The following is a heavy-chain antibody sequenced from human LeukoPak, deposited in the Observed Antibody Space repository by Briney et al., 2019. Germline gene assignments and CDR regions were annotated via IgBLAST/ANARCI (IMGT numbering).Heavy chain of an antibody. V-gene: IGHV3-30*18. J-gene: IGHJ6*02. CDR2: ISYDGSNK. Sequence: PGRSLRLSCAASGFTFSSYGMHWVRQAPGKGLEWVAVISYDGSNKYYADSVKGRFTISRDNSKNTLYLQMNSLRAEDTAVCYCAKDSYSGDYYGMDVWGQGTTVTVSS. D-gene: IGHD1-26*01. CDR3: AKDSYSGDYYGMDV. CDR1: GFTFSSYG.